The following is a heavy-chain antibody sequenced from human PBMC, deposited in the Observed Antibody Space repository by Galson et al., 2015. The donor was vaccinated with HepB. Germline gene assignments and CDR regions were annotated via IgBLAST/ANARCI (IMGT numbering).Heavy chain of an antibody. D-gene: IGHD2/OR15-2a*01. CDR2: IKSKAEDGTT. J-gene: IGHJ4*02. Sequence: SLRLSCAASGFSFIDAWMNWVRQAPGKGLEWVGRIKSKAEDGTTIYAASVRGRFTVSRDDSKNTLYLQMNSLTTGDTAVYYCATSLGFGYGDSTVAIDYWGQGTLVTVSS. V-gene: IGHV3-15*01. CDR3: ATSLGFGYGDSTVAIDY. CDR1: GFSFIDAW.